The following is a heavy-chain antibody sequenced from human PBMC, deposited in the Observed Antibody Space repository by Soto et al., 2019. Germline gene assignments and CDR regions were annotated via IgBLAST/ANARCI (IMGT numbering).Heavy chain of an antibody. J-gene: IGHJ4*02. CDR1: GVTFSSYW. Sequence: VQLVESGGGLVQPGESLRLSCAASGVTFSSYWMHWVRQAPGKGLVWVSRINSDGSSTSYAGSVKGRFTISRDNAKNTLYLQMNSLRAEYTAVYYCVRTSLVVAAATREDYWGQGTLVTVSS. CDR3: VRTSLVVAAATREDY. CDR2: INSDGSST. D-gene: IGHD2-15*01. V-gene: IGHV3-74*01.